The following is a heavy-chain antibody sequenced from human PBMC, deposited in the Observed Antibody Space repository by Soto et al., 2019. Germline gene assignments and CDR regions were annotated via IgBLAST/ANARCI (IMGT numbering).Heavy chain of an antibody. CDR1: DGYRTNYD. D-gene: IGHD3-16*02. V-gene: IGHV4-59*12. Sequence: PSETMSLTCSVSDGYRTNYDWSWIRKTPGKGLEWIGYIYYSGTTNYNPSLKSRVTISVDTSKNQFSLKLSSVTAADTAVYYCARGPQYYDYVWGSYRYWNYWGQGTLVTVSS. J-gene: IGHJ4*02. CDR3: ARGPQYYDYVWGSYRYWNY. CDR2: IYYSGTT.